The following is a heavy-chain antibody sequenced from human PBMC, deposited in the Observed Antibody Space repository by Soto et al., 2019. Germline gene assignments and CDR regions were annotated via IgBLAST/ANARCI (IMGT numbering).Heavy chain of an antibody. CDR3: ARVYSKYDWFDP. J-gene: IGHJ5*02. Sequence: PSETLSLTCTVSGGSISSGNHHWSWIRQPPGKGLEWIGYIYFSGSTYYNASLKSRVTISVDTSKNQFSLKLSSVTAADTALYYCARVYSKYDWFDPWGQGTLATVSS. CDR2: IYFSGST. D-gene: IGHD4-4*01. V-gene: IGHV4-30-4*01. CDR1: GGSISSGNHH.